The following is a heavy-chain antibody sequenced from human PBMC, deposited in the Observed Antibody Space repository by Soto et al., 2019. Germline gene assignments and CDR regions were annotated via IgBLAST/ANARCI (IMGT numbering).Heavy chain of an antibody. J-gene: IGHJ6*02. CDR2: IDPSDSYT. CDR1: GYSFTSYW. V-gene: IGHV5-10-1*01. CDR3: ASPAYCSSTSCYRYYYYGMDV. Sequence: GESLKISCKGSGYSFTSYWISWVRQMPGKGLEWMGRIDPSDSYTNYSPSFQGHVTISADKSISTAYLQWSSLKASDTAMYYCASPAYCSSTSCYRYYYYGMDVWGQGTTVTVSS. D-gene: IGHD2-2*01.